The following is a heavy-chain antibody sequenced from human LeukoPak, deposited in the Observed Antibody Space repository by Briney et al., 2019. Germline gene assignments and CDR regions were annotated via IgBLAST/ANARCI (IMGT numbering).Heavy chain of an antibody. CDR1: GFTFSSYG. V-gene: IGHV3-30*02. CDR2: IRYDGSNK. Sequence: GGSLRLSCAASGFTFSSYGMHWVRQAPGKGLEWVAIIRYDGSNKYYADSVKGRFTISRDNSKNTLYLQMNSLRAEDTAVYYCRTGGYDFWSGYDAFDIWGQGTMVTVSS. CDR3: RTGGYDFWSGYDAFDI. J-gene: IGHJ3*02. D-gene: IGHD3-3*01.